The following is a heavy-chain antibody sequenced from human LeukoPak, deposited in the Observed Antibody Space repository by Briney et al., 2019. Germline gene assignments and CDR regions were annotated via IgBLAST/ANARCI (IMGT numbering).Heavy chain of an antibody. J-gene: IGHJ4*02. V-gene: IGHV4-4*07. CDR2: IYTSGST. CDR3: ARTRRNSGSYYYFDY. D-gene: IGHD1-26*01. Sequence: PSETQSLTCTVSGGSISSYYWSWIRQPAGKGLEWIGRIYTSGSTNYNPSLKSRVTMSVDTSKNQFSLKLSSVTAADTAVYYCARTRRNSGSYYYFDYWGQGTLVTVSS. CDR1: GGSISSYY.